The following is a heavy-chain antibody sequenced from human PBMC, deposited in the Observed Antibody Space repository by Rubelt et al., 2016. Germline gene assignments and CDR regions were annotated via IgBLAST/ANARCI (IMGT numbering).Heavy chain of an antibody. D-gene: IGHD2-21*01. Sequence: QVQLVQSGAEVKKPGASVKVSCKASGYTFTSYAMHWVRQAPGQRLEWMGWINAGNGNTKYSQKFQGRVSFTRDTSARTAYLELSRLRSEDTAVYYCAREVMAISDYWGQGTLVTVSS. CDR2: INAGNGNT. CDR1: GYTFTSYA. CDR3: AREVMAISDY. J-gene: IGHJ4*02. V-gene: IGHV1-3*01.